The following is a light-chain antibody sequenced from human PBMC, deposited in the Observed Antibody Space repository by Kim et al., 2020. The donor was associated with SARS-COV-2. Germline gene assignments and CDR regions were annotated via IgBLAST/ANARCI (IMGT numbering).Light chain of an antibody. Sequence: VSPGRTASITCAGNKMEDKYACWYQQKPGQSPVLVIYQDSKRPSGIPERFSGSNSGNTATLTVSGTQAMDEADYYCQAWDSSTGGVFGTGTKVTVL. CDR2: QDS. CDR1: KMEDKY. V-gene: IGLV3-1*01. J-gene: IGLJ1*01. CDR3: QAWDSSTGGV.